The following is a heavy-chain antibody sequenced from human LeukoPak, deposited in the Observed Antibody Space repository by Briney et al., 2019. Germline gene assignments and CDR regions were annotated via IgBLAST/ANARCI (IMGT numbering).Heavy chain of an antibody. CDR2: IKPNSGGT. V-gene: IGHV1-2*02. D-gene: IGHD4-11*01. CDR3: ARGGVTTFYYYYMDV. Sequence: ASVKVSCRASGYTFTGYYMHWVRQAPGQGLEWMGWIKPNSGGTNYAQKFQGRVTMTRDTSISTAYMELSRLRSDDTAVYYCARGGVTTFYYYYMDVWGKGTTVTVSS. CDR1: GYTFTGYY. J-gene: IGHJ6*03.